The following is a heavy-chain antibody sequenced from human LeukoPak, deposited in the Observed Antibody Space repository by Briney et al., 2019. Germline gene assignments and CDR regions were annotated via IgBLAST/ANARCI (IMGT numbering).Heavy chain of an antibody. CDR3: ARTDDSSGYYRD. J-gene: IGHJ4*02. Sequence: GRSLRLSCAASGFTFSSYGMHWVRQAPGKGLEWVAVIWYDGSNKYYADSVKGRFTISRDNSKNTLYLQMNSLRAEDTAVYYCARTDDSSGYYRDWGQGTLVTVSS. V-gene: IGHV3-33*01. D-gene: IGHD3-22*01. CDR2: IWYDGSNK. CDR1: GFTFSSYG.